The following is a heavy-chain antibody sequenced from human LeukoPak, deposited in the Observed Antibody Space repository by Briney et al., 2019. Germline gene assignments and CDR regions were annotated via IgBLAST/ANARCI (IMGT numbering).Heavy chain of an antibody. V-gene: IGHV3-23*01. J-gene: IGHJ4*02. D-gene: IGHD6-25*01. CDR2: IRDSGAYG. Sequence: PGESLRLSCAASGFTFSNDAMGWVRQAPGKGLEWVSTIRDSGAYGFYADSVKGRFTISRDNSNSLVNLQMNNLRAEDTAGYYCAKRARYNSARATDFDSCGQGTQATVSS. CDR1: GFTFSNDA. CDR3: AKRARYNSARATDFDS.